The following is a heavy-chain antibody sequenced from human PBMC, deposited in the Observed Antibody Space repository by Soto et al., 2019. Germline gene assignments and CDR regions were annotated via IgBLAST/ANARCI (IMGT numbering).Heavy chain of an antibody. D-gene: IGHD2-8*01. Sequence: SGGSLRLSCAASGFTVSSNYMSWVRQAPGKGLEWVSVIYSGGSTYYADSVKGRFTISRDNSKNTLYLQMNSLRAEDTAVYYCAREGYCTNGVCYNDYWGQGTLVTVSS. CDR2: IYSGGST. CDR3: AREGYCTNGVCYNDY. J-gene: IGHJ4*02. V-gene: IGHV3-53*01. CDR1: GFTVSSNY.